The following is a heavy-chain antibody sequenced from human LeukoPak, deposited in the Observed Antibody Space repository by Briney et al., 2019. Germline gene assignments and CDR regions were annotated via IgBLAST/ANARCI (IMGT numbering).Heavy chain of an antibody. D-gene: IGHD5-18*01. J-gene: IGHJ4*02. V-gene: IGHV3-7*01. CDR1: RFTFSSYW. CDR2: IKQDGSEK. CDR3: ARGGRGYSYENYFDY. Sequence: GGSLRLPCAASRFTFSSYWMSWVRQAPGKGLEWVANIKQDGSEKYYVDSVKGRFTISRDNAKKSLYLQLNSLRAEDTAVYYCARGGRGYSYENYFDYWGQGTLVTVSS.